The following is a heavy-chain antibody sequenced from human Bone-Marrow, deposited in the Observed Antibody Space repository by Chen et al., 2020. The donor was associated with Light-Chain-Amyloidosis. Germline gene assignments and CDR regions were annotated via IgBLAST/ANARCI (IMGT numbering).Heavy chain of an antibody. V-gene: IGHV4-34*01. CDR1: GGSFSGYY. D-gene: IGHD7-27*01. CDR3: ARDLNWGWTFGAFDI. Sequence: QVQLQQWGAGLLKPSETLSLTCAVYGGSFSGYYWSWIRQPPGKGLEWIGEINHSGSTYYNPSLKRRVTISVDTSKNQFSLKLSSVTAADTAVYYCARDLNWGWTFGAFDIWGQGTMVTVSS. CDR2: INHSGST. J-gene: IGHJ3*02.